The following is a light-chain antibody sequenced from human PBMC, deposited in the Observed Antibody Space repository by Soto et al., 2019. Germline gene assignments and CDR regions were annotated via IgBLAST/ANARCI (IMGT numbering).Light chain of an antibody. CDR3: QQGSDWPPTYT. J-gene: IGKJ2*01. V-gene: IGKV3-11*01. Sequence: EMVLTQSPATPSLSPGERVTLSCRASQSVSNSLVWYQQKAGQAPRLLLYGISYRATGVPARFSGSGSGTDFTLSISSLEPEDFAIYYCQQGSDWPPTYTFGQGTKLEIK. CDR1: QSVSNS. CDR2: GIS.